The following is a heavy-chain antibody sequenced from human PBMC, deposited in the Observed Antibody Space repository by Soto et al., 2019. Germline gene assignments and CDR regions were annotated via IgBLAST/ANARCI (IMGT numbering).Heavy chain of an antibody. CDR1: GGSLSAYY. Sequence: SETLSLTCAVYGGSLSAYYWNWIRQPPGKGLEWIGEIIHSGSTNYNPSLKSRVTISVDTSKNQFSLKLSSVTAADTAVYYCARDGQWGSGYFYYFDYWGQGTLVTVSS. CDR3: ARDGQWGSGYFYYFDY. V-gene: IGHV4-34*12. D-gene: IGHD3-22*01. J-gene: IGHJ4*02. CDR2: IIHSGST.